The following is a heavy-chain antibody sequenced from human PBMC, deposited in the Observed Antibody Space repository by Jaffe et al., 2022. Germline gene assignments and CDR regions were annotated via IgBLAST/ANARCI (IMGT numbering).Heavy chain of an antibody. CDR3: ARDRGGRYCSSTSCYVEDY. J-gene: IGHJ4*02. CDR1: GFTVSSNY. CDR2: IYNGGIT. Sequence: EVQLVESGGGLVQPGGSLRLSCAASGFTVSSNYMSWVRQAPGKGLEWVSVIYNGGITYYADSVKGRFTISRDNSKNTLYLQMNSLRAEDTAVYYCARDRGGRYCSSTSCYVEDYWGQGTLVTVSS. D-gene: IGHD2-2*01. V-gene: IGHV3-66*02.